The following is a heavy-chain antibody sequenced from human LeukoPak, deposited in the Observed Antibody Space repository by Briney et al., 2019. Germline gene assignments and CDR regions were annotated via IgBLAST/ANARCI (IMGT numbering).Heavy chain of an antibody. Sequence: SETLSLTCTVSGGSTSSYYWSWIRQPPGKGLEWIGYIYYSGSTNYNPSLKSRVTISVDTSKNQFSLKLSSVTAANTAVYYCAREGHYYGSGSHYNNWFDPWGQGTLVTVSS. CDR3: AREGHYYGSGSHYNNWFDP. CDR2: IYYSGST. CDR1: GGSTSSYY. J-gene: IGHJ5*02. D-gene: IGHD3-10*01. V-gene: IGHV4-59*12.